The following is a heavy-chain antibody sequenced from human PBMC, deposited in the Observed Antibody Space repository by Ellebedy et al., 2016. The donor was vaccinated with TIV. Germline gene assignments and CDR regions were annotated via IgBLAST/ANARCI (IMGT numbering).Heavy chain of an antibody. CDR3: ARWEDTTDYFDY. D-gene: IGHD1-26*01. J-gene: IGHJ4*02. CDR1: GYTFTSYY. CDR2: ISAYNGNT. Sequence: AASVKVSCKASGYTFTSYYMHWVRQAPGQGLEWMGWISAYNGNTNYAQKLQGRVTMTTDTSTSTAYMELRSLRSDDTAVYYCARWEDTTDYFDYWGQGTLVTVSS. V-gene: IGHV1-18*04.